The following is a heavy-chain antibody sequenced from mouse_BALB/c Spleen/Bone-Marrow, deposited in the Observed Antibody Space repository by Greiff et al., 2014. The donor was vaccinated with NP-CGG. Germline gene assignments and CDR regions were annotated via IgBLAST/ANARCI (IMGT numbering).Heavy chain of an antibody. CDR3: ARGFAY. CDR1: GYTFTDYY. Sequence: EVQLQESGPELVKPGAPVKMSCKASGYTFTDYYMDWVKQSHGESFEWIGRVNPYNGGTSYNQKFKGKATLTVDKSSSTAYMDLNSLTSEDSAVYYCARGFAYWGQGTLVTVSA. CDR2: VNPYNGGT. J-gene: IGHJ3*01. V-gene: IGHV1-19*01.